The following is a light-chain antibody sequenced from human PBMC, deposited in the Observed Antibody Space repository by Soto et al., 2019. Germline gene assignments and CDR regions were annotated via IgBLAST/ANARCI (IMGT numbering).Light chain of an antibody. Sequence: QSALTQPPSVSGYPGQSVAISCTGTSSDVGNYNRVSWYQQPPGTAPKLMIYEVSNRPSGVPDRFSGSKSGNTASLTISGLQAEDEADYYCCSYTTSSTYVFGTGTKLTVL. CDR3: CSYTTSSTYV. V-gene: IGLV2-18*02. CDR1: SSDVGNYNR. J-gene: IGLJ1*01. CDR2: EVS.